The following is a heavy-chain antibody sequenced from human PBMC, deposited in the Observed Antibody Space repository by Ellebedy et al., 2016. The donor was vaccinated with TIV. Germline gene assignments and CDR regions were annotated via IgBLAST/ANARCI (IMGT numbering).Heavy chain of an antibody. CDR3: ARDSRDNSAIDY. CDR1: GFAFSSHA. Sequence: PGGSLRLSCAASGFAFSSHAMHRVRQAPGKGLEWVAVIWNDGSNKYYVDSVKGRFTIARDNSKYTLYLQMNSLRAEDTAVYYCARDSRDNSAIDYWGQGTLVTVSS. V-gene: IGHV3-33*01. CDR2: IWNDGSNK. D-gene: IGHD6-19*01. J-gene: IGHJ4*02.